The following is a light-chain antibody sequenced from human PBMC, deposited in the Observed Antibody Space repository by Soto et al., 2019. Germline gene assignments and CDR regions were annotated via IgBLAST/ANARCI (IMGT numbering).Light chain of an antibody. CDR1: TSDVGGFDS. CDR3: SSYTTSNTWL. V-gene: IGLV2-14*01. Sequence: QSALTQPASVSGSPGQSITISCTATTSDVGGFDSVSWYQQHPGTAPRVIIYEVSNRPLGVSYRFSGSKSANTASLTISGLQADDEADYYCSSYTTSNTWLFGGGTKLTVL. J-gene: IGLJ3*02. CDR2: EVS.